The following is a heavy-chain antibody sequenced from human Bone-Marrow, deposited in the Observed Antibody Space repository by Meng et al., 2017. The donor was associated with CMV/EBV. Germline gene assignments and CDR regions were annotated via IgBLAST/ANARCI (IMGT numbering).Heavy chain of an antibody. Sequence: ASVKVSCKASGGTFSSYAISWVRQAPGQGLEWMGWINPNSGGTNYAQKFQGRVTMTRDTSISTAYMELSRLRSDDTAVYYCARDWDYSNGPFDDWGQGTLVTVSS. CDR3: ARDWDYSNGPFDD. J-gene: IGHJ4*02. CDR1: GGTFSSYA. CDR2: INPNSGGT. V-gene: IGHV1-2*02. D-gene: IGHD4-11*01.